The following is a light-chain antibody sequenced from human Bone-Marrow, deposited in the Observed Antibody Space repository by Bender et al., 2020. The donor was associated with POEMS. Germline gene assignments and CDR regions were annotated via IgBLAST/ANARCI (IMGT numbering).Light chain of an antibody. CDR2: ADD. V-gene: IGLV3-1*01. J-gene: IGLJ2*01. CDR3: QAWDRDTRI. CDR1: DLGDKY. Sequence: SYELTQPPSVSVSPGQTATISCSGDDLGDKYISWYQQKTGQSPVLVIYADDKRSSGIPERFSGSNSGNTATLTISGAQAMDEADYYCQAWDRDTRIFGGGTKMTVL.